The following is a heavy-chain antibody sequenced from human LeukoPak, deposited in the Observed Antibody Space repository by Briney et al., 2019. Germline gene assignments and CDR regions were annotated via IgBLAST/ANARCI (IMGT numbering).Heavy chain of an antibody. CDR3: AREPYYDFWSGYYRNAFDI. CDR2: IIPIFGTA. D-gene: IGHD3-3*01. J-gene: IGHJ3*02. CDR1: GYTFTSYY. V-gene: IGHV1-69*06. Sequence: SVKVSCKASGYTFTSYYMHWVRQAPGQGLEWMGGIIPIFGTANYAQKFQGRVTITADKSTSTAYMELSSLRSEDTAVYYCAREPYYDFWSGYYRNAFDIWGQGTMVTVSS.